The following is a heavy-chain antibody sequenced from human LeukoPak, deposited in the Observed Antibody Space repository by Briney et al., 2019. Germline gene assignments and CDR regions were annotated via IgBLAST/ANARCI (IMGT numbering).Heavy chain of an antibody. V-gene: IGHV3-23*01. CDR3: ARTSNWFDP. J-gene: IGHJ5*02. D-gene: IGHD1/OR15-1a*01. CDR2: IRASGGTA. Sequence: GGSLRLSCSASGFSFSSYAMSWVRQAPGKGLEWVSAIRASGGTAYYADSVKGRFTISGDNSKNTLYLQMNSLRAEDTAVYYCARTSNWFDPWGQGTLVTVSS. CDR1: GFSFSSYA.